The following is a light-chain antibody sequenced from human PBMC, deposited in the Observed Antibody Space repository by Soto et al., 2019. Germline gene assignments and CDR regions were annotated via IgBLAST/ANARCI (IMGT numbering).Light chain of an antibody. CDR1: QTISSW. Sequence: EIQMTQSPSTLSVSLGYRFTITCLASQTISSWLAWYQQKPGKAPKLLTYKASSLESGVPSRFSGSGSGTEFTLTISSLQPDDFATYYCQQYNSYSGPFGQGTKV. J-gene: IGKJ1*01. CDR2: KAS. CDR3: QQYNSYSGP. V-gene: IGKV1-5*03.